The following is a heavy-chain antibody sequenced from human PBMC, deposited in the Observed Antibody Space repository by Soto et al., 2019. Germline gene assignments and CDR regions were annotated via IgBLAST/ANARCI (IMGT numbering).Heavy chain of an antibody. J-gene: IGHJ4*02. CDR1: GFSFSSYW. V-gene: IGHV3-7*03. CDR3: ARGPYDYVWGSDPPHFDY. CDR2: IKQDGSEK. Sequence: PGGSLRLSCAASGFSFSSYWMFWVRQAPGKGLEWVASIKQDGSEKYYVGSVKGRFTISRDNAKNSLYLQMNSLRAEDTAVYYCARGPYDYVWGSDPPHFDYWGQGTLVTVSS. D-gene: IGHD3-16*02.